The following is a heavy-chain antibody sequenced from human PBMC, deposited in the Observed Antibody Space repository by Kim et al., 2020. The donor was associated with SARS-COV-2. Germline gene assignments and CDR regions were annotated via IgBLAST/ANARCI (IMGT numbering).Heavy chain of an antibody. D-gene: IGHD2-15*01. J-gene: IGHJ4*02. CDR2: YDPEPGET. V-gene: IGHV1-24*01. Sequence: ASVKVSCKVSGYSLSELSIHWVRQAPGEGLEWMGGYDPEPGETIFAQKFQGRVTMTEDTSTDTAYMELSSLRSEDTAVYYCASGYSSVGGDYWGQGTLVTVSS. CDR3: ASGYSSVGGDY. CDR1: GYSLSELS.